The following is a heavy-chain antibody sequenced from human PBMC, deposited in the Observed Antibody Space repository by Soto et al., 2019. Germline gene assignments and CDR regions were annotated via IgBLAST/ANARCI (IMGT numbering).Heavy chain of an antibody. D-gene: IGHD3-3*01. J-gene: IGHJ4*02. CDR3: AKVAKFGVVIEYFDS. CDR2: VSISSRRT. CDR1: GFTFGNYG. V-gene: IGHV3-23*01. Sequence: GGSLSLSCENSGFTFGNYGMGWVRQAPGQGLYWVSGVSISSRRTYYAHCVRGRFTISRDNSKNTVYLQMDTLGADDTAVYYCAKVAKFGVVIEYFDSWGQGSLVTVSS.